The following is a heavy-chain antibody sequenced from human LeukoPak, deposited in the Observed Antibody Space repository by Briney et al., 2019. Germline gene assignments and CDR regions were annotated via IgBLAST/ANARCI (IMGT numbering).Heavy chain of an antibody. V-gene: IGHV1-69*01. CDR3: ARGHPATARAFNWFDP. D-gene: IGHD5-18*01. CDR1: GGTFSSYG. J-gene: IGHJ5*02. CDR2: IIPVFGSP. Sequence: ASVKVSCKASGGTFSSYGIIWVRQAPGQGLEWMGGIIPVFGSPSYAQKFQGRVTITADESTTTAYMDLSSLGSEDTAVYYCARGHPATARAFNWFDPWGQGTPVTVSS.